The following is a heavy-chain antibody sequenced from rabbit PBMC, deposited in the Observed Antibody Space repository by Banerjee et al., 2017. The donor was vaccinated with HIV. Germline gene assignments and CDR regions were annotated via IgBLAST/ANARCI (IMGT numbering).Heavy chain of an antibody. CDR1: GFDFSSTYY. Sequence: QEQLEESGGDLVKPEGSLTLTCTASGFDFSSTYYMCWVRQAPGKGLEWIGCIGAGSSGIIYYARWAKGRFTISKTSSTTVTLQMTSLTAADTATYFCARDLTGVIGWNFNLWGPGTLVTVS. V-gene: IGHV1S45*01. D-gene: IGHD1-1*01. J-gene: IGHJ4*01. CDR2: IGAGSSGII. CDR3: ARDLTGVIGWNFNL.